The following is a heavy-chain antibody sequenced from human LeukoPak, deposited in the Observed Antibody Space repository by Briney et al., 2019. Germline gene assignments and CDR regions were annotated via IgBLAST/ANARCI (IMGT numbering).Heavy chain of an antibody. J-gene: IGHJ4*02. D-gene: IGHD4-17*01. CDR3: ARGRSFGDLSH. CDR2: IYYSGST. CDR1: GGSISSSSYY. V-gene: IGHV4-39*07. Sequence: PSETLSLTCTVSGGSISSSSYYWGWIRQPPGKGLEWIGSIYYSGSTYYNPSLKSRVTISVDTSKNQFSLNLTSVTTADTAIYYCARGRSFGDLSHWGQGTLVTVSS.